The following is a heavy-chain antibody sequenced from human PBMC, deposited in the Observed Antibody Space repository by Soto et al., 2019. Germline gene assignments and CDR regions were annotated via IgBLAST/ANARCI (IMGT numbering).Heavy chain of an antibody. V-gene: IGHV3-23*01. Sequence: EVQLLESGGGLVQPGGSLRLSCAASGFTFSTYTMSWVRQAPGKGLEWVSVISGSGGSPSYADSVQGRFTISRDNPKHTLYLQMSSLRVEDTAMYYCAKARCSTTKCYVPDYWGQGTLVTVSS. CDR3: AKARCSTTKCYVPDY. CDR2: ISGSGGSP. CDR1: GFTFSTYT. D-gene: IGHD2-2*01. J-gene: IGHJ4*02.